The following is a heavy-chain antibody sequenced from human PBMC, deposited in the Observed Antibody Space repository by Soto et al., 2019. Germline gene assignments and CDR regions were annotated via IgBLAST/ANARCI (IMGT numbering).Heavy chain of an antibody. J-gene: IGHJ4*02. CDR1: GYTFTGYY. V-gene: IGHV1-18*04. CDR3: ARKACFGDCYLFDS. CDR2: ISTNTGQA. D-gene: IGHD2-21*01. Sequence: ASVKVSCKASGYTFTGYYMHWVRQAPGQGLEWMGWISTNTGQAYYVQKVQDRLTMTRDTSTNTAYMELRSLTSDDTAVYYCARKACFGDCYLFDSWGQGTLVTVSS.